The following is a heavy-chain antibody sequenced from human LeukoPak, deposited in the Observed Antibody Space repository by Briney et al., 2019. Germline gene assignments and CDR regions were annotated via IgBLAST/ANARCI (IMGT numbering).Heavy chain of an antibody. D-gene: IGHD1-1*01. J-gene: IGHJ4*02. V-gene: IGHV4-39*01. CDR1: GGSISSSSYY. Sequence: PSETLSLTCTVSGGSISSSSYYWGWIRQPPGKGLEWIGSIYYSGSTYYNPSLKSRVTISVDTSKNQFSLKLSSVTAADTAVYYCAVERTGPDYWGQGTLVTVSS. CDR2: IYYSGST. CDR3: AVERTGPDY.